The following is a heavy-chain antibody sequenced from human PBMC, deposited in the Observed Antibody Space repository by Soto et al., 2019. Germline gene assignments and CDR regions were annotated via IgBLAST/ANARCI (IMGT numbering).Heavy chain of an antibody. V-gene: IGHV4-39*01. D-gene: IGHD7-27*01. CDR1: GGSISSYY. CDR2: IYYSGST. CDR3: ARRWGSSFDY. Sequence: SETLSLTCTVSGGSISSYYWGWMRRPPGKGLEWIGSIYYSGSTYYNPSLKSRVTISVDTSKNQFSLKLSSVTAADTAVYYCARRWGSSFDYWGQGTLVTVSS. J-gene: IGHJ4*02.